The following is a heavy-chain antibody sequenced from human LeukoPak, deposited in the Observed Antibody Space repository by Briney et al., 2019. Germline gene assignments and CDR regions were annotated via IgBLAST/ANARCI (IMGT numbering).Heavy chain of an antibody. V-gene: IGHV4-34*01. Sequence: SETLSLTCAVYGGSFSGYYWSWIRQPPGKGLEWIGEINHSGSTNYNPSLKSRVTISVDTSKNQFSLKLSSVTAAHTAVYYCARGQLHGDYSNYWGQGTLVTVSS. J-gene: IGHJ4*02. CDR3: ARGQLHGDYSNY. CDR1: GGSFSGYY. CDR2: INHSGST. D-gene: IGHD4-17*01.